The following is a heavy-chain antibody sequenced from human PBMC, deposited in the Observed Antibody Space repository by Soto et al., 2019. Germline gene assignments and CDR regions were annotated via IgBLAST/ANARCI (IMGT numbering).Heavy chain of an antibody. Sequence: PGGSLRLSCAASGFTFSSYAMSWVRQAPGKGLEWVSAISGSGGSTYYADSVKGRFTISRDNSKNTLYLQMNSLRAEDTAVYYCAKANMVYARAGYYFDYWGQGTLVTVSS. V-gene: IGHV3-23*01. CDR2: ISGSGGST. CDR3: AKANMVYARAGYYFDY. D-gene: IGHD2-8*01. J-gene: IGHJ4*02. CDR1: GFTFSSYA.